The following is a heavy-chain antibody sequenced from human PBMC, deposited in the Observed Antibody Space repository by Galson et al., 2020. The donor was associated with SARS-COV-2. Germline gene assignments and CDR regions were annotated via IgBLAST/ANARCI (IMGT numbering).Heavy chain of an antibody. D-gene: IGHD3-10*02. Sequence: ETSETLSLTCTVSGGSISSSSYYWGWIRQPPGKGLEWIGSIYYSGRTYYNPSLKIRVTISVDTSKNQFSLKLSSVTAADTAVYYCARYYIGHYYVDALDIWGQGTMVTVAS. CDR2: IYYSGRT. V-gene: IGHV4-39*01. CDR3: ARYYIGHYYVDALDI. CDR1: GGSISSSSYY. J-gene: IGHJ3*02.